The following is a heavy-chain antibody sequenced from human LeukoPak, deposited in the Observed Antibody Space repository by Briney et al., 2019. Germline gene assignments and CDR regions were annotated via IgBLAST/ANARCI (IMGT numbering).Heavy chain of an antibody. CDR3: AREDTAMVTIDY. CDR1: GFLVSSSH. D-gene: IGHD5-18*01. J-gene: IGHJ4*02. V-gene: IGHV3-53*01. Sequence: GGSLRLSCAASGFLVSSSHMEWVRQVPGKGLEWVSVIYRDGDASYADSVKGRFTVSRDNAKNSLYLQMNSLRAEDTAVYYCAREDTAMVTIDYWGQGTLVTVSS. CDR2: IYRDGDA.